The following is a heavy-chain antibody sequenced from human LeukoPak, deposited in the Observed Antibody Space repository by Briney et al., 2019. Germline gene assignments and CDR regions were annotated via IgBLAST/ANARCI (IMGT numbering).Heavy chain of an antibody. J-gene: IGHJ4*02. CDR2: IYSGGST. CDR3: ARARYSSGWYVENYFDY. CDR1: GFTVSSNY. V-gene: IGHV3-53*01. D-gene: IGHD6-19*01. Sequence: GGSLRLSCAASGFTVSSNYMSWVRQAPGKGLEWVSVIYSGGSTYYADSVKGRFTISRDNSKNTLYLQMNSLRAEDTAVYYCARARYSSGWYVENYFDYWGQGTLVTVSS.